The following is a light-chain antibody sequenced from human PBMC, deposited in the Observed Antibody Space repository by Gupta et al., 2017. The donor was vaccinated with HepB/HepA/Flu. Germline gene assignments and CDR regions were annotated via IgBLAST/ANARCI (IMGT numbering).Light chain of an antibody. CDR2: GAS. J-gene: IGKJ1*01. Sequence: EIVMTQSPATLSVSPGERATLSRRASQSVSSNLAWYQQKPGQAPRLLIYGASTRATGIPARFSGSGSWTEFTLTISSLQSEDFAVYYCQQYNNWPQTFGQGTKVEIK. V-gene: IGKV3-15*01. CDR1: QSVSSN. CDR3: QQYNNWPQT.